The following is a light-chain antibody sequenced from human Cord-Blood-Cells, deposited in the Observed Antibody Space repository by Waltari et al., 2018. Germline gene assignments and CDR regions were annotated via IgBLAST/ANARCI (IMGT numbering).Light chain of an antibody. J-gene: IGKJ4*01. CDR1: QSISSW. CDR3: QQYNSSPLT. CDR2: KAS. V-gene: IGKV1-5*03. Sequence: DIQMTQSPSTLSASVGDRVTITCRASQSISSWLAWYQQKPGKAPKLLIYKASSLESGVPARFSGSGSGTEFTLTISSLQPDDFATYYCQQYNSSPLTFGGGTKVEIK.